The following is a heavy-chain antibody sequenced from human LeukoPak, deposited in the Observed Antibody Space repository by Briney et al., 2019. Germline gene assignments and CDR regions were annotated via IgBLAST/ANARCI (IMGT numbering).Heavy chain of an antibody. CDR3: ARVDLAWSDTSGYYRDWFDP. J-gene: IGHJ5*02. D-gene: IGHD3-22*01. Sequence: ASVKVSCKASGYTFTSYGISWVRQAPGQGLEWMGWISAYNGNTGYAQRFQGRVTMTTDTSTTTAYMELRSLRSDDTAVYYCARVDLAWSDTSGYYRDWFDPWGQGTLVTVSS. CDR1: GYTFTSYG. V-gene: IGHV1-18*01. CDR2: ISAYNGNT.